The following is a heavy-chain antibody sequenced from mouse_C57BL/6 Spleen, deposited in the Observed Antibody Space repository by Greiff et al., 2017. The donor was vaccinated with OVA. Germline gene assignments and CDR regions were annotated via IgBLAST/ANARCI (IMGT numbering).Heavy chain of an antibody. J-gene: IGHJ2*01. V-gene: IGHV1-26*01. Sequence: VQLQQSGPELVKPGASVKISCKASGYTFTDYYMNWVKQSPGKSLEWIGDINPNNGGTSYNQKFKGKATLTVDNSSSTAYMELRSLTSEDSAVYYCARGMVDYWGQGTTLTVSS. CDR1: GYTFTDYY. D-gene: IGHD2-10*02. CDR2: INPNNGGT. CDR3: ARGMVDY.